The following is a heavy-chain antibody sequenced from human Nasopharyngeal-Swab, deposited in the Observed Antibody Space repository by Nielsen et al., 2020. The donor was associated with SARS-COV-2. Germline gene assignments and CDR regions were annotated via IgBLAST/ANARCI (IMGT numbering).Heavy chain of an antibody. Sequence: VRQALGKGLEWVSGITGGGGNIYYAASVKGLFTISRDNSRNIVYLQMNSLRADDTALYFCAKDRAFGDGNWEFDYWGQGTLVTVSS. CDR3: AKDRAFGDGNWEFDY. J-gene: IGHJ4*02. V-gene: IGHV3-23*01. CDR2: ITGGGGNI. D-gene: IGHD5-24*01.